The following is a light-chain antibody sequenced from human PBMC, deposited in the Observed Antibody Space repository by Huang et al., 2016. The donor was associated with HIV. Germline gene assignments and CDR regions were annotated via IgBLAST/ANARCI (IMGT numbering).Light chain of an antibody. CDR1: QGIGNS. J-gene: IGKJ2*01. CDR3: QQYHEWPRT. V-gene: IGKV3-15*01. CDR2: ETF. Sequence: PGERATLSCRTSQGIGNSLAWYQLKPGQAPRLIIYETFIRASDIPARFSGGGSEIDFTLTISGLQSEDSAVYYCQQYHEWPRTFGQGTKVEIK.